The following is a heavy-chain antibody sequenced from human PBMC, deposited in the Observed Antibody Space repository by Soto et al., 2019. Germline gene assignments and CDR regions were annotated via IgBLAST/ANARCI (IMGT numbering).Heavy chain of an antibody. CDR2: VHHSWGS. Sequence: TSETLSLTCTVSGGSISSYYWSWIRQPPGKGMEWIGYVHHSWGSTYNPSLQSRVAISLDTSKSQFSLKLTSVTATDTAVYYCARQGSVSGMDVWGQGTTVTVSS. J-gene: IGHJ6*02. CDR1: GGSISSYY. CDR3: ARQGSVSGMDV. V-gene: IGHV4-59*08.